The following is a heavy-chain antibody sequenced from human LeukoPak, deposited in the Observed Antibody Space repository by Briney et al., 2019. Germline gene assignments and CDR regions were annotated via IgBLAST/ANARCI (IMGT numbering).Heavy chain of an antibody. CDR2: ISWDGGST. D-gene: IGHD2-15*01. V-gene: IGHV3-43D*03. Sequence: PGGSLRLSCAASGFTFDDYAMHWVRQAPGKGLEWVSLISWDGGSTYYADSVKGRFTISRDNSKNSLYLQMNSLRAEDTALYYCAKDSPPLVVEAYMDVWGKGTTVTVSS. J-gene: IGHJ6*03. CDR1: GFTFDDYA. CDR3: AKDSPPLVVEAYMDV.